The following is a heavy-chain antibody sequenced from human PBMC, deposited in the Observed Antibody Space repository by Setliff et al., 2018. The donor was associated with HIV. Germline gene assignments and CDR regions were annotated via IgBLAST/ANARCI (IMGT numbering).Heavy chain of an antibody. CDR1: GGAISKSSYY. D-gene: IGHD3-16*01. Sequence: SLTCTVSGGAISKSSYYWGWIRQPPGKGLEWIGSVYSSGPAYYSPSLRSRVTISADTSNNQFSLKLSSVTPADTAVYYCVRRGPHGPDLGYKAEGIDPWGQGVLVTVSS. J-gene: IGHJ5*02. CDR3: VRRGPHGPDLGYKAEGIDP. CDR2: VYSSGPA. V-gene: IGHV4-39*01.